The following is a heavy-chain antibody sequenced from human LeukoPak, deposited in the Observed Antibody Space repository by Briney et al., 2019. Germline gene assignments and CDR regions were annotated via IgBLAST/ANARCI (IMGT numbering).Heavy chain of an antibody. D-gene: IGHD6-19*01. V-gene: IGHV3-7*04. CDR3: AGGSGWLIDY. J-gene: IGHJ4*02. CDR2: IKQDGSEK. CDR1: GFTFSSYW. Sequence: GGSLRLSCAGSGFTFSSYWMNWARQAPGKGLEWVANIKQDGSEKYYMDSVKGRFTISRDNAKNSLYLQMNSLRADDTAVYFCAGGSGWLIDYWGQGTLVTVSS.